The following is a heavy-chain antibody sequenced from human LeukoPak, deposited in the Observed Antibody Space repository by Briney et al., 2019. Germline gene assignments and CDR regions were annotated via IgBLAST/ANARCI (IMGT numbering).Heavy chain of an antibody. V-gene: IGHV4-4*07. CDR3: ARDWAQHCSSTSCYGPFDY. CDR1: GGSISSYY. D-gene: IGHD2-2*01. CDR2: IYTSGST. Sequence: PSEILSLTCTVSGGSISSYYWSWIRQPAGKGLEWIGRIYTSGSTNNNPSLKSRVTMSVDTSKNQISLKLSSVTAADTAVYYCARDWAQHCSSTSCYGPFDYWGQGTLVTVSS. J-gene: IGHJ4*02.